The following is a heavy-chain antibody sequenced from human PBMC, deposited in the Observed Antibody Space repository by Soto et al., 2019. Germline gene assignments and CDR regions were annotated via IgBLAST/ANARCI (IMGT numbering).Heavy chain of an antibody. Sequence: PGGSLRLSCAASGFTFSSYWMHWVRQAPGKGLVWVSRINGDGSTTTYADSVKGRFIISRDNAKNMLYLQMNSLTAEDTAVYYCARPRYDGSGTPFDHWSQGTLVTVSS. D-gene: IGHD3-22*01. J-gene: IGHJ4*02. CDR1: GFTFSSYW. CDR2: INGDGSTT. V-gene: IGHV3-74*01. CDR3: ARPRYDGSGTPFDH.